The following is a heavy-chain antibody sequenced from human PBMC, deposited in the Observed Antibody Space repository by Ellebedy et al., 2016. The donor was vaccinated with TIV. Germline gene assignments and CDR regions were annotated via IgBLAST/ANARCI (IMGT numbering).Heavy chain of an antibody. CDR2: IRSEAYGGTT. CDR1: GFTFGDYA. V-gene: IGHV3-49*03. J-gene: IGHJ6*02. D-gene: IGHD1-7*01. CDR3: ARELADETGTTGGYYYYYGMDV. Sequence: GESLKISCTASGFTFGDYAMSWFRQAPGKGLEWVGFIRSEAYGGTTEYAASVKGRFTISRDNSKNTLYLQMNSLRAEDTAVYYCARELADETGTTGGYYYYYGMDVWGQGTTVTVSS.